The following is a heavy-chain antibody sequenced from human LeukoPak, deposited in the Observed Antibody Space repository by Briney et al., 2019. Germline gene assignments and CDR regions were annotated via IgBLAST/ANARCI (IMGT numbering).Heavy chain of an antibody. CDR1: GGSVSSGSYY. Sequence: SETLSLTCTVSGGSVSSGSYYWSWIRQPPGKGLEWIGYIYYSGSTNYNPSLKSRVTISVDTSKNQCSLKLSSVTAADTAVYYCARDGEYYGSGSYYKKPYYYYGMDVWGKGTTVTVSS. CDR3: ARDGEYYGSGSYYKKPYYYYGMDV. V-gene: IGHV4-61*01. D-gene: IGHD3-10*01. J-gene: IGHJ6*04. CDR2: IYYSGST.